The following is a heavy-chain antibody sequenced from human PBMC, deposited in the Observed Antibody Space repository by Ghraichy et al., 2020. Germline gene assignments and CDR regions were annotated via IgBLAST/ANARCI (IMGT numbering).Heavy chain of an antibody. CDR3: AKDPNWGSGY. CDR2: LNPDGSDK. D-gene: IGHD7-27*01. V-gene: IGHV3-7*05. CDR1: GFTFNTQW. Sequence: GGSLRLSCAASGFTFNTQWMSWVRQAPGKGLEWVALLNPDGSDKYYADSVKGRFTISRDNDKNSLYLQMNSLRDEDTAVYYCAKDPNWGSGYWGQGTLVTFSS. J-gene: IGHJ4*02.